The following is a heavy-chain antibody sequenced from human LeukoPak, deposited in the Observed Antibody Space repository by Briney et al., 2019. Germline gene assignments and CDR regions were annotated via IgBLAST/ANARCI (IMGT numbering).Heavy chain of an antibody. J-gene: IGHJ4*02. V-gene: IGHV3-23*01. Sequence: GGSLRLSCAASGFTFSSYAMNWVRQAPGKGLEWVSALSGSGGSPYYADSVKGRFTISRDNSRNTLYLQMNSLRAGDTAIYYCAKETARPAGVFDYWGQGTLVTVSS. D-gene: IGHD1-14*01. CDR2: LSGSGGSP. CDR1: GFTFSSYA. CDR3: AKETARPAGVFDY.